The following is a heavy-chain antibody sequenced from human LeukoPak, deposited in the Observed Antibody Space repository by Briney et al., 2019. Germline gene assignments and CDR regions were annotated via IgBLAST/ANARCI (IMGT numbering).Heavy chain of an antibody. CDR3: PRGGPLEWAPDAFDL. J-gene: IGHJ3*01. CDR1: GYTFTGYY. D-gene: IGHD1-1*01. Sequence: GASVKVSCKASGYTFTGYYIHWVRQAPGQGLEWMGWINPQNTGTNYAQKFQDRVTMTRDTSIRTAYMVLIRLKSDDTAVFYCPRGGPLEWAPDAFDLWGQGTMVTVSS. V-gene: IGHV1-2*02. CDR2: INPQNTGT.